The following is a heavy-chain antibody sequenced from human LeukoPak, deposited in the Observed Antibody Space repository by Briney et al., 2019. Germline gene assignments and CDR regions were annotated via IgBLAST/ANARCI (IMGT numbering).Heavy chain of an antibody. J-gene: IGHJ6*02. CDR3: ARLAVAGPLGYYYYYGMDV. CDR1: GGSFSSYY. V-gene: IGHV4-59*08. Sequence: SETLSLTCAVYGGSFSSYYWSWIRQPPGKGLEWIGYIYYSGSTNYNPSLKSRVTISVDTSKNQFSLKLSSVTAADTAVYYCARLAVAGPLGYYYYYGMDVWGQGTTVTVSS. D-gene: IGHD6-19*01. CDR2: IYYSGST.